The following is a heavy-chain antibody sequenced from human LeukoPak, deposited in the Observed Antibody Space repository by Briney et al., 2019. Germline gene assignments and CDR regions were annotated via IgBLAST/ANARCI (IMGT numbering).Heavy chain of an antibody. J-gene: IGHJ4*02. D-gene: IGHD2-15*01. CDR2: INHSGST. V-gene: IGHV4-34*01. CDR3: ARGMCSGGSCPPRYYFDY. Sequence: PSETLSLTCAVYGGSFSGYYWSWIRQPPGKGLEWIGEINHSGSTNYNPSLKSRVTISVDTSKNQSSLKLSSVTAADTAVYYCARGMCSGGSCPPRYYFDYWGQGTLVTVSS. CDR1: GGSFSGYY.